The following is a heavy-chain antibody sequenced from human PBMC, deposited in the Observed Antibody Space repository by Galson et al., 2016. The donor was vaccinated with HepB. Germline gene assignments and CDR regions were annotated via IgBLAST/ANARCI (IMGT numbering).Heavy chain of an antibody. D-gene: IGHD1-26*01. CDR1: GFTFSGSA. CDR2: IRSKANSYAT. Sequence: SLRLSCAASGFTFSGSAMHWVRQASGKGLEWVGRIRSKANSYATAYAASVKGRFTISRDDSKNTAYLKMNSLKTEDTAVYYCTRSLSRVAAWFDPWGQGTLVTVSS. V-gene: IGHV3-73*01. J-gene: IGHJ5*02. CDR3: TRSLSRVAAWFDP.